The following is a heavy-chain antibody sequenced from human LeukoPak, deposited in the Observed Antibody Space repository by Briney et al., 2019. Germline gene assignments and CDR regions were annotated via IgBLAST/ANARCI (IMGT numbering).Heavy chain of an antibody. J-gene: IGHJ4*02. Sequence: GGSLRLSCAASGFSFNSDWMDWVRQAPGKGLEWVANIKHDESEKNYLDSVKGRFTISRDSSKNTLYLQMNSLGADDTAVYYCAREVISTPSYFDYWGQGILVTVSS. CDR1: GFSFNSDW. V-gene: IGHV3-7*03. CDR3: AREVISTPSYFDY. CDR2: IKHDESEK. D-gene: IGHD2-2*01.